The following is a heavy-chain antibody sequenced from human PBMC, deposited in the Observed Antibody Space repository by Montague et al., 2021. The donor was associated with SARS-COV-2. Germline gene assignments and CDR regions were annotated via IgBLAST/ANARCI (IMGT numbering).Heavy chain of an antibody. Sequence: TLSLTCTVSGGSISTSSYYWTWIRQPAGKGLEWIGRIYASGNINYNPSLKSRVTMSVDTSKNQFSLNLSSVTAADTAVYYCASQEGVVVPAAQEYYYYYGMDVWGQGTTVTVSS. V-gene: IGHV4-61*02. CDR3: ASQEGVVVPAAQEYYYYYGMDV. D-gene: IGHD2-2*01. CDR2: IYASGNI. CDR1: GGSISTSSYY. J-gene: IGHJ6*02.